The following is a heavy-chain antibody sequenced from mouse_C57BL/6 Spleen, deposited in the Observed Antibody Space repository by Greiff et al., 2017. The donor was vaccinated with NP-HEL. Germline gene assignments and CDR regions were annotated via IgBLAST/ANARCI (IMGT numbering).Heavy chain of an antibody. Sequence: EVQLQQSVAELVRPGASVKLSCTASGFNIKNTYMHWVKQRPEQGLEWIGRIDPANGNTKYAPKFQGKATITADTSSNPAYLQLSSLTSEDTAIYYGARPAYYGSSYGGAMDYWGQGTSVTVSS. J-gene: IGHJ4*01. V-gene: IGHV14-3*01. CDR2: IDPANGNT. CDR3: ARPAYYGSSYGGAMDY. CDR1: GFNIKNTY. D-gene: IGHD1-1*01.